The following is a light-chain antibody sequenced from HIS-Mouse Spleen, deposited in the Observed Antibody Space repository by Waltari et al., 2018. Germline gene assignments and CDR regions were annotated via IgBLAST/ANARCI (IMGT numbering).Light chain of an antibody. CDR2: KDS. CDR1: ALPKQY. CDR3: QSADSSGTYVV. V-gene: IGLV3-25*03. Sequence: SYELTQPPSLPLSPGPTARITCSGDALPKQYADWYQQKPGQAPLLVIYKDSERPSGLPERFSGSSSGTTVTLTISGVQAEDEADYYCQSADSSGTYVVFGGGTKLTVL. J-gene: IGLJ2*01.